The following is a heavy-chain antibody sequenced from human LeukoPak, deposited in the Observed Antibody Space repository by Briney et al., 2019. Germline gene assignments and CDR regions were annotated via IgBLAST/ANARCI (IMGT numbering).Heavy chain of an antibody. CDR3: ARGWNGYSHYFDL. CDR1: GYTFTSYW. D-gene: IGHD3-3*01. CDR2: IYPRDSDA. V-gene: IGHV5-51*01. Sequence: GESLKISCKGSGYTFTSYWIAWMRQMPGKGLEWMGIIYPRDSDARYSPSFQGQVTISADKSINTAYLQWSSLKASDTALYYCARGWNGYSHYFDLWGQGTLVTVSS. J-gene: IGHJ4*02.